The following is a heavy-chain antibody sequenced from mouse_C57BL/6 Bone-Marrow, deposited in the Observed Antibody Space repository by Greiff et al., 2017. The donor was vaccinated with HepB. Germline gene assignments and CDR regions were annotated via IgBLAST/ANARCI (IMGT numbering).Heavy chain of an antibody. J-gene: IGHJ3*01. CDR3: ARRYYGSSYWFAY. D-gene: IGHD1-1*01. Sequence: VQLQQSGAELARPGASVKLSCKASGYNFTSYGISWVKQRTGQGLEWIGEIYPRSGNTYYNEKFKGKATLTADKSSSTAYMELRSLTSEDSAVYFCARRYYGSSYWFAYWGQGTLVTVSA. V-gene: IGHV1-81*01. CDR2: IYPRSGNT. CDR1: GYNFTSYG.